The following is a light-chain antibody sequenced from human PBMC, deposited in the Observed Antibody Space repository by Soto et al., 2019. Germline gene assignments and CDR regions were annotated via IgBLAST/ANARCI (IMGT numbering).Light chain of an antibody. Sequence: QSALTQPPSASGSPGQSVTISCTGTSSDVGGYKYVSWYQQHPGKAPKLMIFDVNKRPSGVPDRFSGSKSGYTASLTVSGLRAEVDADYYCSSYAGIIHLRVFGTGTNLTVL. CDR2: DVN. CDR3: SSYAGIIHLRV. V-gene: IGLV2-8*01. CDR1: SSDVGGYKY. J-gene: IGLJ1*01.